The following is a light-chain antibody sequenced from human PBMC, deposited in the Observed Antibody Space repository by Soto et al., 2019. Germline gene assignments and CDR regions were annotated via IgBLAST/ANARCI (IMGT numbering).Light chain of an antibody. J-gene: IGLJ1*01. V-gene: IGLV2-14*01. CDR2: EVS. CDR3: SSYTSSSGV. Sequence: QSARTEPASVSVSPGQSITISCTGTSSDVGGYNYVSWYQQHPGKAPKLMIYEVSNRPSGVSNRFSGSKSGNTASLTISGLQAEDEADYYCSSYTSSSGVFGTGTKVTVL. CDR1: SSDVGGYNY.